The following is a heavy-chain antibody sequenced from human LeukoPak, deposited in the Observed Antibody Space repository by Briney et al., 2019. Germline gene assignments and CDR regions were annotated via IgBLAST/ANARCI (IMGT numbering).Heavy chain of an antibody. Sequence: SQTLSLTCTVSGGSISKADYSWSWLRQLPGKGLEWIGYIYYSGVTHYNPSLKSRVALSVDTSKSQFSLRLTSVTAADTAVYYCARVGGWYSNHGMDVWGQGTTVTVSS. V-gene: IGHV4-31*03. CDR3: ARVGGWYSNHGMDV. J-gene: IGHJ6*02. CDR1: GGSISKADYS. CDR2: IYYSGVT. D-gene: IGHD6-19*01.